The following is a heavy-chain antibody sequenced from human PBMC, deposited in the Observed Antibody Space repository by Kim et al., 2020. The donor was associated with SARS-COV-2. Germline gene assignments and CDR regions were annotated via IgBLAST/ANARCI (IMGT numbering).Heavy chain of an antibody. CDR3: AKHILRGIDPFDI. J-gene: IGHJ3*02. CDR2: ISGSGVGT. V-gene: IGHV3-23*01. CDR1: GFTFDIYA. D-gene: IGHD3-10*01. Sequence: GGSLRLSCGASGFTFDIYAMSWVRQAPGKGLECVSVISGSGVGTNYTDSVKGRFTMSRDNAKNTLYLQMNSLRAEDTAVYYCAKHILRGIDPFDIWGQGTLVTVSS.